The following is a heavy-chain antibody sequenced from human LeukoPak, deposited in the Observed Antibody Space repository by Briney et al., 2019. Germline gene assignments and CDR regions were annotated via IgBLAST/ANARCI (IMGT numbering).Heavy chain of an antibody. J-gene: IGHJ4*01. V-gene: IGHV3-30*18. CDR1: GFTFSSYG. CDR3: AKDRLGALYYYDSSGYYRFDY. Sequence: GRSLRLSCAASGFTFSSYGMHWVRQAPGKGLEWVAVISYDGSNQYYADTVKGRFTISRDNSKNTLYLQMNSLRAEDTAVYYCAKDRLGALYYYDSSGYYRFDYWGQGTLVTVSS. CDR2: ISYDGSNQ. D-gene: IGHD3-22*01.